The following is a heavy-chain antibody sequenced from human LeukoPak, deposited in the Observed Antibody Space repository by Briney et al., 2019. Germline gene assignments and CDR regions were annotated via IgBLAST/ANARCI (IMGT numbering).Heavy chain of an antibody. V-gene: IGHV4-34*01. CDR1: GGSFSAYY. CDR2: INHSGST. D-gene: IGHD3-22*01. Sequence: SETLSLTCAVYGGSFSAYYWSWIRQPPGKGLEWIGEINHSGSTNYNPSLKSRVTISVDTSKNQFSLKLSSVTAADTAVYYCARPDYYDSSGYYVYWGQGTLVTVSS. J-gene: IGHJ4*02. CDR3: ARPDYYDSSGYYVY.